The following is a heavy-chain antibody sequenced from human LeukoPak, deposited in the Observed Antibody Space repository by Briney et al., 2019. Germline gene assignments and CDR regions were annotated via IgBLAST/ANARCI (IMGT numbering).Heavy chain of an antibody. Sequence: SETLSLTCAVYGGSFSGYYWSWIRQPPGKGLEWIGEINHSGSTNYNPSLKSRVTISVDKSKNQFFLKLSSVTAADTAVYYCARGVRSYSEREHNWFDPWGQGTLVTVSS. D-gene: IGHD1-1*01. V-gene: IGHV4-34*01. CDR3: ARGVRSYSEREHNWFDP. J-gene: IGHJ5*02. CDR1: GGSFSGYY. CDR2: INHSGST.